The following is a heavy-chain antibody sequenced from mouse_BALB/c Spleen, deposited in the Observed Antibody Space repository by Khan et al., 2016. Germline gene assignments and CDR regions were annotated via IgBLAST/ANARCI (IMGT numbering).Heavy chain of an antibody. Sequence: EVQLVETGGGLVQPKGSLKLSCVASGFTFNTFAMHWVCQAPGKGLEWVARIRSKSNNYATYYVDSVKDRFTISRDDSQSMLYLQMNNLKTEDTAMYYCVRESYDGYFSWFAYWGQGTLVTVSA. V-gene: IGHV10-3*03. D-gene: IGHD2-3*01. CDR2: IRSKSNNYAT. CDR1: GFTFNTFA. CDR3: VRESYDGYFSWFAY. J-gene: IGHJ3*01.